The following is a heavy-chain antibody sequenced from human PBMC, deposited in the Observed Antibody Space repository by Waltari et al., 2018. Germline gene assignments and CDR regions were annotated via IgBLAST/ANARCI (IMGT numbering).Heavy chain of an antibody. D-gene: IGHD6-19*01. CDR1: GFTVRTNF. V-gene: IGHV3-53*01. Sequence: EVQLVESGGNLIQPGGSLRLSCAASGFTVRTNFISWVRQAPGKGLECVSIICSGGNTYYAGSVKGRFTISRDNYKNMVYLEMNSLRAEDTAVYYCAKQSPSYTRGWYPLESWGPGTLVTVSP. J-gene: IGHJ4*02. CDR3: AKQSPSYTRGWYPLES. CDR2: ICSGGNT.